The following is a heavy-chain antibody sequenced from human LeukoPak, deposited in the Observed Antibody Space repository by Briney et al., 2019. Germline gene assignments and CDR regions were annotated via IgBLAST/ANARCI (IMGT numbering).Heavy chain of an antibody. CDR3: ARASVLLSADY. CDR2: IYNSGNN. CDR1: GGSIGRCY. D-gene: IGHD3-10*01. Sequence: SDTLSLLCTVSGGSIGRCYWSWIRQPPGKGLEWIGYIYNSGNNNYNPSLKSRVTMSVDTSKNQFSLKLSSVTAADTAVYYCARASVLLSADYWGQGILVIVSA. J-gene: IGHJ4*02. V-gene: IGHV4-59*07.